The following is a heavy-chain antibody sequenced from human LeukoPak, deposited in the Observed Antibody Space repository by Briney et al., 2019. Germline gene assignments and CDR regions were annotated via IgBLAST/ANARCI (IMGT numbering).Heavy chain of an antibody. V-gene: IGHV4-39*07. CDR3: VTRNYYDSTGYFNY. D-gene: IGHD3-22*01. CDR1: GGSISSSSYY. Sequence: SEALPLTCTVSGGSISSSSYYWGWIRQPPGKGLEWIGEVYHRGSTNYNPILKSRVSMSVDKSKNQFSLKLSSVIAADTAVYYCVTRNYYDSTGYFNYWGQGTLVTVSS. CDR2: VYHRGST. J-gene: IGHJ4*02.